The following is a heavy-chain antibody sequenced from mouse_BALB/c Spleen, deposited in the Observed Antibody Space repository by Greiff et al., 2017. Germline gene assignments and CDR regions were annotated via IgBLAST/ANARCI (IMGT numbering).Heavy chain of an antibody. CDR2: INPSNGGT. J-gene: IGHJ3*01. Sequence: QVQLKQSGAELVKPGASVKLSCKASGYTFTSYYMYWVKQRPGHGLEWIGEINPSNGGTNFNEKFKSKATLTVDKSSSTAYMQLSSLTSEDSAVYYCTRRDYGNYVGWFAYGGQGTLVTVAA. CDR3: TRRDYGNYVGWFAY. V-gene: IGHV1S81*02. CDR1: GYTFTSYY. D-gene: IGHD2-1*01.